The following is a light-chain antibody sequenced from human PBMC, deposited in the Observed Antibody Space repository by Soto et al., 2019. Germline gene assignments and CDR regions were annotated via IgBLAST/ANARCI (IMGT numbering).Light chain of an antibody. CDR2: GAS. V-gene: IGKV3-20*01. J-gene: IGKJ5*01. Sequence: EIVLTQSPGTLSLFPGERATLSCRASQSLITRYLAWYQQKPGQAPRLLIYGASSRATGIPDMFSGSGSGTDFTLTISRLEPEDFAVYACQQYGTSPTFGQGTRLESK. CDR1: QSLITRY. CDR3: QQYGTSPT.